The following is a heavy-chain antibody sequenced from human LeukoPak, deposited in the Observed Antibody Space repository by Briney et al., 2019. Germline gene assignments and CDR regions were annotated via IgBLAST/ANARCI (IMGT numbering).Heavy chain of an antibody. D-gene: IGHD1-26*01. CDR3: ARVPFSLFCGSYRDGYCYFDY. V-gene: IGHV3-21*01. J-gene: IGHJ4*02. CDR1: GFTFSSYS. CDR2: ISSSSSYI. Sequence: GGSLRLSCAASGFTFSSYSMNRVRQAPGKGLEWVSSISSSSSYIYYADSVKGRFTISRDNAKNSLYLQMNSLRAEDTAVYYCARVPFSLFCGSYRDGYCYFDYWGQGTLVTVSS.